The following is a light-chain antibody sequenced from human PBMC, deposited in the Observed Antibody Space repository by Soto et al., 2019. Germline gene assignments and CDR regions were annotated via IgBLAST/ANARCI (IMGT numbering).Light chain of an antibody. CDR3: CSYAGSSTLRV. V-gene: IGLV2-23*02. J-gene: IGLJ1*01. CDR1: SSDVGSYNL. Sequence: QSVLTQPASVSGSPGQSITISCSGTSSDVGSYNLVSWYQQHPGKAPKLMIYEVSKRPSGVSNRFSGSKSGNTASLTISGLQAEDSANYYCCSYAGSSTLRVFGAGTKVTVL. CDR2: EVS.